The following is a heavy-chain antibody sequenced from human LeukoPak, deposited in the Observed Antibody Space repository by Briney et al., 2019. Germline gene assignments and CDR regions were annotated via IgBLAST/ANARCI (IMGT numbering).Heavy chain of an antibody. Sequence: SETLSLTCTVSGGSISSYYWSWIRQPPGKGLEWIGYIYYSGSTNYNPSLKSRVTISVDTSKNQFSLNLSSVTAADTAVYYCASMATTYDAFDIWGQGTMVTVSS. D-gene: IGHD5-24*01. J-gene: IGHJ3*02. V-gene: IGHV4-59*01. CDR1: GGSISSYY. CDR2: IYYSGST. CDR3: ASMATTYDAFDI.